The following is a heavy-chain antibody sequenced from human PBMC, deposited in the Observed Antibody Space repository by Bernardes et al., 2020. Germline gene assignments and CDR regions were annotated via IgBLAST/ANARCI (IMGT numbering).Heavy chain of an antibody. J-gene: IGHJ4*02. V-gene: IGHV1-2*06. D-gene: IGHD4-17*01. Sequence: ASVKVSCKASGYTLINYYIHWVRQAPGQGLEWMGRINPNRGGTNYAQRFQGRVTMTRDTSISTVYMELSRLRSDDTAIYYCARDSDPDYGDYTVDLGYWGQGTLVTVSS. CDR3: ARDSDPDYGDYTVDLGY. CDR1: GYTLINYY. CDR2: INPNRGGT.